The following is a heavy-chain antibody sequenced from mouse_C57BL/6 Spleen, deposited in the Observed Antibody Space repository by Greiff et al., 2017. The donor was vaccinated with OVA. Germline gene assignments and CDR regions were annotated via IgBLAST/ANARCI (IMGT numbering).Heavy chain of an antibody. Sequence: EVKVVDSGEGLVKPGGSLKLSCAASGFTFSSYAMSWVRQTPEKRLEWVAYISSGGDYIYYADTVKGRFTISRDNARNTLYLQMSSLKSEDTAMYYCTRGIYYDYDGLYFDYWGQGTTLTVSS. J-gene: IGHJ2*01. CDR1: GFTFSSYA. V-gene: IGHV5-9-1*02. D-gene: IGHD2-4*01. CDR2: ISSGGDYI. CDR3: TRGIYYDYDGLYFDY.